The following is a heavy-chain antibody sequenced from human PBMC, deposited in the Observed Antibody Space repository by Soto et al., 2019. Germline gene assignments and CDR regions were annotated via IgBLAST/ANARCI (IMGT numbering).Heavy chain of an antibody. CDR1: GFTFDDYT. CDR2: ISWDGGST. CDR3: AKSEVGYYYYYGMDV. V-gene: IGHV3-43*01. Sequence: GGSLRLSCAASGFTFDDYTMHWVRQAPGKGLEWVSLISWDGGSTYYADSVKGRFTISRDNSKNSLYLQMNSLRTEDTALYYCAKSEVGYYYYYGMDVWGQGTTVTVSS. J-gene: IGHJ6*02. D-gene: IGHD1-26*01.